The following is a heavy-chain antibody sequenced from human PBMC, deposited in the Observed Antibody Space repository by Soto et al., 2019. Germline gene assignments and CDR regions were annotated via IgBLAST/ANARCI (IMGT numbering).Heavy chain of an antibody. D-gene: IGHD6-19*01. CDR3: ARGVRHSSGWDYYYYGMDV. CDR1: GDSVSSNSSA. Sequence: SQTLSLTCAISGDSVSSNSSAWNWIRQSPSRGLEWLGRTYYRSKWYNDYEVSVKSRITINPDTSKNQFSLQLNSVTPEDTAVYYCARGVRHSSGWDYYYYGMDVWGQGTTVTV. J-gene: IGHJ6*02. CDR2: TYYRSKWYN. V-gene: IGHV6-1*01.